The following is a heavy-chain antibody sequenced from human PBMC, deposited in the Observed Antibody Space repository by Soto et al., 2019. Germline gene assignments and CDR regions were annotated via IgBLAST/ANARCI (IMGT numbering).Heavy chain of an antibody. J-gene: IGHJ6*02. D-gene: IGHD6-19*01. Sequence: QVQLVQSGAEVKKPGASVKVSCKASGYTFTSYGISWVRQAPGQGLEWMGWISAYNGNTNYAQKLQGRVTMTTDPSTSTAYMELRSLRSDDTAVYYCARVRAVAGSPPQYYYYYYGMDVWGQGTTVTVSS. CDR1: GYTFTSYG. CDR2: ISAYNGNT. CDR3: ARVRAVAGSPPQYYYYYYGMDV. V-gene: IGHV1-18*01.